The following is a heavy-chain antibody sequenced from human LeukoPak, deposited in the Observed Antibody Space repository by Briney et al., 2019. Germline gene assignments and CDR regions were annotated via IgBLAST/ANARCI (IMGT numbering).Heavy chain of an antibody. CDR2: ISYDGSNK. D-gene: IGHD5-18*01. J-gene: IGHJ4*02. CDR3: AKAERDTATRH. CDR1: GFTFSSYG. V-gene: IGHV3-30*18. Sequence: GRSLRLSCAASGFTFSSYGMHWVRQAPGKGLEWVAVISYDGSNKYYVDSVKGRFTISRDNSKNTLYLQMNSLRAEDTAVYYCAKAERDTATRHWGQGTLVTVSS.